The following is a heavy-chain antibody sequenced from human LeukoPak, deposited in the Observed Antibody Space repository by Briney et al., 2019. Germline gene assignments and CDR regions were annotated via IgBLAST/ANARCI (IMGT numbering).Heavy chain of an antibody. V-gene: IGHV3-9*01. CDR1: GFTFSSYA. J-gene: IGHJ4*02. CDR3: AKDRDSSSWYYFDY. Sequence: PGGSLRLSCAASGFTFSSYAMHWVRQAPGKGLEWVSGISWNSGSIGYADSVKGRFTISRDNAKNSLYLQMNSLRAEDTALYYCAKDRDSSSWYYFDYWGQGTLVTVSS. D-gene: IGHD6-13*01. CDR2: ISWNSGSI.